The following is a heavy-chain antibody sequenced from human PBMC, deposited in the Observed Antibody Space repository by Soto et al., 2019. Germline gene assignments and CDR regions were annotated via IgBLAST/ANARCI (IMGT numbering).Heavy chain of an antibody. CDR2: IRSKANNYAT. J-gene: IGHJ6*03. CDR1: GFTFSGSA. V-gene: IGHV3-73*01. D-gene: IGHD3-3*01. Sequence: EVQLVESGGGLVQPGGSLKLSCAASGFTFSGSAMHWVRQASGKGLEWVGRIRSKANNYATAYGASVKGRFTISRDDSKNTAYLQMNSLKTEDTAVEYCSRQASDFWSGKPQYYMDVWGKGTTVTVSS. CDR3: SRQASDFWSGKPQYYMDV.